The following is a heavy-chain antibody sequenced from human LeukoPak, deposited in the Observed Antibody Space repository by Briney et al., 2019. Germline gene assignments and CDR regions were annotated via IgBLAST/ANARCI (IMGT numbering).Heavy chain of an antibody. Sequence: GGSLRLSCAASGFTFSSYGMHWVRQAPGKGLEWVAFIRYDGSNKYYADSVKGRFTISRDNSKNTLYLQMNSLRAEDTAVYYCAKDIIVVVPAAMLDWYFDLWGRGTLVTVSS. V-gene: IGHV3-30*02. D-gene: IGHD2-2*01. CDR2: IRYDGSNK. CDR1: GFTFSSYG. CDR3: AKDIIVVVPAAMLDWYFDL. J-gene: IGHJ2*01.